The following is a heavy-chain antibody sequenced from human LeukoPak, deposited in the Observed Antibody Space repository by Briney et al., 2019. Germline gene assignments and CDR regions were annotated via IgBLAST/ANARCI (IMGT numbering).Heavy chain of an antibody. J-gene: IGHJ4*02. CDR3: ARLRGFSDY. CDR1: GFTFSSYE. Sequence: QPGGSLRLSCAASGFTFSSYEMNWVRQAPGKGLEWVSYISSSGSTIYYADSVKGRFTISRDNAKNSLYLQMNSLRAEDTAVYYCARLRGFSDYWGQGTLVTVSS. V-gene: IGHV3-48*03. D-gene: IGHD6-25*01. CDR2: ISSSGSTI.